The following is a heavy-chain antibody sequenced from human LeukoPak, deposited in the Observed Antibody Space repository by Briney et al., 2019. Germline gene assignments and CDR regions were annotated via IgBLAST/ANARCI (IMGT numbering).Heavy chain of an antibody. V-gene: IGHV3-23*01. J-gene: IGHJ4*02. D-gene: IGHD6-13*01. Sequence: SGGSLRLSCAASGFTFSSYAMSWVRQAPGKGLEWVSAISGSGGSTYYADSVKGRFTISRDNSKNTLYLQMNSLRAEDTAVYYCAKPHSSGWYAGTYYFDYWGQGTLVTVSS. CDR1: GFTFSSYA. CDR3: AKPHSSGWYAGTYYFDY. CDR2: ISGSGGST.